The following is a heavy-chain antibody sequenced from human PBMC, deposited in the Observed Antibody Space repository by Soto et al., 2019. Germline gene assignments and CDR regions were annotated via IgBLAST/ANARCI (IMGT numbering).Heavy chain of an antibody. D-gene: IGHD3-10*01. CDR1: GGSISSYY. Sequence: QVQLQESGPGLVKPSETLSLTCTVSGGSISSYYWSWIRQPPGKGLEWIGYIYYSGSTNYNPSLKSRVTISVDTSKNQFSLKLSSVTAADTAVYYCERGGGFGELLNWFDPWGQGTLVTVSS. J-gene: IGHJ5*02. CDR2: IYYSGST. CDR3: ERGGGFGELLNWFDP. V-gene: IGHV4-59*01.